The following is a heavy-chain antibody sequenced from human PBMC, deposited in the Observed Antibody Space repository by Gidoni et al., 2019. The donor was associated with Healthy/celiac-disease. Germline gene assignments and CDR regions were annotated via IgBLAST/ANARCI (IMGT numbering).Heavy chain of an antibody. Sequence: QLQLQESGPGLVKPSETLSLTCTVSGGSISSSSYYWGWIRQPPGKGLEWIGSINYSGSTYYNPSLKSRVTISVDTSKNQFSLKLSSVTAADTAVYYCARHILRWYIQLWGQGTLVTVSS. CDR2: INYSGST. J-gene: IGHJ4*02. CDR3: ARHILRWYIQL. D-gene: IGHD4-17*01. V-gene: IGHV4-39*01. CDR1: GGSISSSSYY.